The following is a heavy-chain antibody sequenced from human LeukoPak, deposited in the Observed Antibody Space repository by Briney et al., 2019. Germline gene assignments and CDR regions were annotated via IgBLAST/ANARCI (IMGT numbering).Heavy chain of an antibody. J-gene: IGHJ4*02. CDR3: ASHPRGYDFWSGYYD. V-gene: IGHV3-48*03. Sequence: PGGSLRLSCAASGFTFSSYEMNWVRQAPGKGLEWVSYISSSGSTIYYADSVKGRFTVSRDNAKNSLYLQMNSLRAEDTAVYYCASHPRGYDFWSGYYDWGQGTLVTVSS. CDR1: GFTFSSYE. CDR2: ISSSGSTI. D-gene: IGHD3-3*01.